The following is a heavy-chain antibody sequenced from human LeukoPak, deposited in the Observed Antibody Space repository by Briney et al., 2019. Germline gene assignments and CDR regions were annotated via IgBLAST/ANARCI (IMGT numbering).Heavy chain of an antibody. J-gene: IGHJ6*02. Sequence: PSETLSLTCTVSGGSISSSSYYWGWIRQPPGKGLEWIGYIYHSGSTYYNPSLKSRVTISVDRSKNQFSLKLSSVTAADTAVYYCARGRGNEATGYYGMDVWGQGTTVTVSS. V-gene: IGHV4-30-2*01. D-gene: IGHD5-12*01. CDR1: GGSISSSSYY. CDR3: ARGRGNEATGYYGMDV. CDR2: IYHSGST.